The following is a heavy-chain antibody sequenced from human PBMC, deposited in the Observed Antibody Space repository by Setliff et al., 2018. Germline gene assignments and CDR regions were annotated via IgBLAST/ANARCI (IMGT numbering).Heavy chain of an antibody. V-gene: IGHV4-34*01. CDR3: ARGRSKTWNI. CDR1: GESSSDYY. CDR2: INQSGGT. J-gene: IGHJ3*02. Sequence: SETLSLTCAVYGESSSDYYGSWIRQPPGKGPEWIGEINQSGGTNYNPSLKSRVTISVDTSNNQFSLKLSSLTAADTAVYYCARGRSKTWNIWGQGTMVTVS. D-gene: IGHD1-1*01.